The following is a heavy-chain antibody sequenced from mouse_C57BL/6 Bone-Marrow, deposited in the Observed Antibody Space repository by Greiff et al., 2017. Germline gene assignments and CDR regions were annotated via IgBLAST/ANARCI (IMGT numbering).Heavy chain of an antibody. J-gene: IGHJ4*01. V-gene: IGHV1-82*01. CDR3: ARYDYRAMDY. CDR2: IYPGDGDT. Sequence: VQGVESGPELVKPGASVKISCKASGYAFSSSWMNWVKQRPGKGLEWIGRIYPGDGDTNYNGKFKGKATLTADKSSSTAYMQLSSLTSEDSAVYFCARYDYRAMDYWGQGTSVTVSS. D-gene: IGHD2-14*01. CDR1: GYAFSSSW.